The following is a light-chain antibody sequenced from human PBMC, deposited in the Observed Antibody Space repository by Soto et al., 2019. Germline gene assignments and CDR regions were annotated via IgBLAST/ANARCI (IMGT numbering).Light chain of an antibody. V-gene: IGKV1-27*01. CDR3: QKYNSDPEA. CDR2: AAS. J-gene: IGKJ3*01. Sequence: IQMTQSPSSLSASIGDRDTITCRASQGIGNHLAWHQQKPGKPPKVLIYAASTLQSGVPSRFSGSGSGTDFTLTISSLQPEDVATYYCQKYNSDPEAFGPGTKVDIK. CDR1: QGIGNH.